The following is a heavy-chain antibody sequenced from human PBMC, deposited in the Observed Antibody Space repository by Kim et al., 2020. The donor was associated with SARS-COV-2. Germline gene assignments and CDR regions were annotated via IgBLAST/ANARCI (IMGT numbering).Heavy chain of an antibody. V-gene: IGHV4-39*01. CDR1: GDSISNNSCY. D-gene: IGHD7-27*01. CDR2: INDTAST. Sequence: SETLSLTCTVSGDSISNNSCYWGWHRQPPGKGRECIRNINDTASTYSNPTIQRPMTIATAMSQNPLSLSPGSVTAAPASRFYCARRGPNWDKPMDSRGQG. J-gene: IGHJ1*01. CDR3: ARRGPNWDKPMDS.